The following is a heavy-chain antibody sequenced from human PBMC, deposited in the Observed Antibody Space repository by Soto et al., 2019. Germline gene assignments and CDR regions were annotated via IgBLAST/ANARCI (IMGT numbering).Heavy chain of an antibody. CDR1: GYSFTTYW. J-gene: IGHJ4*02. Sequence: PGESLKISCQGSGYSFTTYWISWVRQMPGKGLECMGRIDPTDSYTDYSPSFEGHVTMSVDRSINTAYLEWSSLKASDTAMYYCARPRYYYDSSGLIDYWGQGTLVTVSS. CDR3: ARPRYYYDSSGLIDY. V-gene: IGHV5-10-1*01. CDR2: IDPTDSYT. D-gene: IGHD3-22*01.